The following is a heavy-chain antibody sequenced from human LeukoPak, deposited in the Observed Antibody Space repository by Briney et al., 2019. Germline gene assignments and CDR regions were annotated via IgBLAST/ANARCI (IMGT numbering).Heavy chain of an antibody. CDR1: GDSISSGGYC. V-gene: IGHV4-30-2*06. CDR2: IYHSGTT. J-gene: IGHJ5*02. Sequence: PSETLSLTCDVSGDSISSGGYCWTWIRQLPGKGLEWIGYIYHSGTTYYNPSLKSRVTMSVDTSKNQFFLKVNSVTAADTAVYYCARAVLDNENYYAWFDPWGQGTLVTVSS. CDR3: ARAVLDNENYYAWFDP. D-gene: IGHD3-10*01.